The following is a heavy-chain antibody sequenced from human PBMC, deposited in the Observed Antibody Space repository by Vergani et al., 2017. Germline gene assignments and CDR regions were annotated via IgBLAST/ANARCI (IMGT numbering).Heavy chain of an antibody. Sequence: LQLVESGGGLVQPGGSLRLSCAASGFTFSSYGMHWVRQAPGKGLEWVAFIRYDGSNKYYADSVKGRFTISRDNSKNTLYLQMNSLRAEDTAVYYCAKDMGSITMVRGVTDYWGQGTLVTVSS. CDR1: GFTFSSYG. J-gene: IGHJ4*02. CDR3: AKDMGSITMVRGVTDY. CDR2: IRYDGSNK. V-gene: IGHV3-30*02. D-gene: IGHD3-10*01.